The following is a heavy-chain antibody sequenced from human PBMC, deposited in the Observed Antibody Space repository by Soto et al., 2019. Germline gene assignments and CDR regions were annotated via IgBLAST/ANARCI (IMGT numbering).Heavy chain of an antibody. D-gene: IGHD3-22*01. V-gene: IGHV4-31*03. CDR1: GGSISSGGYY. CDR3: ARDGITMIGLGGMDV. Sequence: QVQLQESGPGLVKPSQTLSLTCTVSGGSISSGGYYWSWIRQHPGKGLEWIGYIYYSGSTYYNPSLNSRVTISVDTSKNQFSLKLSSVTAADTAVYYCARDGITMIGLGGMDVWGQGTTVTVSS. CDR2: IYYSGST. J-gene: IGHJ6*02.